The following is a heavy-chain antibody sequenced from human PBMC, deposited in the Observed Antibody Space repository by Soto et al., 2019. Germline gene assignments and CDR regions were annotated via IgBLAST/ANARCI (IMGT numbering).Heavy chain of an antibody. V-gene: IGHV4-4*02. Sequence: QVQLQESGPGLVKPSGTLSLTCAVSGVSISIPNWWAWVRQAPGKGLEWIGEIDHSGTTNYNPSLNSRDTISLDRSKTQFSLRLSSVAAADTAVYFCARGKFYAFDIWGQGTMVTVSS. CDR2: IDHSGTT. J-gene: IGHJ3*02. CDR3: ARGKFYAFDI. CDR1: GVSISIPNW.